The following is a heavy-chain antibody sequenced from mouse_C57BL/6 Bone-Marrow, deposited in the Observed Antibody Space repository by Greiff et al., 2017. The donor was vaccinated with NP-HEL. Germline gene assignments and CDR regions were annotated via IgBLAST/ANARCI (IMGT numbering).Heavy chain of an antibody. Sequence: VQLVESGAELIRPGTSVKVSCKASGYAFTNYLIEWVKQRPGQGLEWIGVINPGSGGTNYNEKFKGKATLTADKSSSTAYMQLSSLTSEDSAVYFCARELRWYFDVWGTGTTVTVSS. J-gene: IGHJ1*03. CDR3: ARELRWYFDV. V-gene: IGHV1-54*01. D-gene: IGHD2-4*01. CDR2: INPGSGGT. CDR1: GYAFTNYL.